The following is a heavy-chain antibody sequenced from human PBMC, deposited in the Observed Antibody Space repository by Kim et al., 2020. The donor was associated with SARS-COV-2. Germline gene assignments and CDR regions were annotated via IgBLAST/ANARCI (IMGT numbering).Heavy chain of an antibody. D-gene: IGHD2-15*01. CDR2: ISCDGSNK. J-gene: IGHJ6*02. Sequence: GGSLRLSCAASGFTFSSYGMHWVRQAPGKGLEWVAVISCDGSNKYYADSVKGRFTISRDNSKNTLYLQMNSLRAEDTAVYYCAKDRGYCSGGSCPRGYYYYYGMDVWGQGTTVTVSS. CDR3: AKDRGYCSGGSCPRGYYYYYGMDV. CDR1: GFTFSSYG. V-gene: IGHV3-30*18.